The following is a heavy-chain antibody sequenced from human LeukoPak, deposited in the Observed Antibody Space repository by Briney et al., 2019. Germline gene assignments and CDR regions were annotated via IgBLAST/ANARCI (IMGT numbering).Heavy chain of an antibody. D-gene: IGHD1-26*01. Sequence: GGSLRLSCAASGFTLSSYAMSWVRQAPGKGLEWVSATSSSDAGTYYADSVRGRFTISRDKAKNSVFLQMNNVRTEDTALYYCVKDMEPGGSGHWGPGTLVTVSS. CDR1: GFTLSSYA. CDR2: TSSSDAGT. V-gene: IGHV3-23*01. J-gene: IGHJ4*02. CDR3: VKDMEPGGSGH.